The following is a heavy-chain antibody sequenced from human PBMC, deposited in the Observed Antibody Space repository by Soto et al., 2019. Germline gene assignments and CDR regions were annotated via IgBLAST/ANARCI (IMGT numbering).Heavy chain of an antibody. CDR2: IWYDGSNK. D-gene: IGHD3-22*01. CDR3: AGGNYESSGYPDY. V-gene: IGHV3-33*01. CDR1: GFIFRNFG. Sequence: QVQLVESGGGVVQPGRSLRLACAASGFIFRNFGMHWVRQAPGKGLEWVADIWYDGSNKYYADSVKGRFTISRDNTKNTLYLQMNSRRAEDTAVYHCAGGNYESSGYPDYWGQGTLVTVSS. J-gene: IGHJ4*02.